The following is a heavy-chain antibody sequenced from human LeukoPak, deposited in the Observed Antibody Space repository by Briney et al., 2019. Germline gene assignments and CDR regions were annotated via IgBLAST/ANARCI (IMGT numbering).Heavy chain of an antibody. CDR3: ARVRDGYNDAYDI. CDR1: GYTFTGYY. J-gene: IGHJ3*02. CDR2: INPNSGGT. Sequence: ASVKVSCKASGYTFTGYYMHWVRQAPGQGLEWMGWINPNSGGTNYAQKFQGRVTMTRDTSISTAYMELSSLRSEDTAVYYCARVRDGYNDAYDIWGQGTMVTVTS. V-gene: IGHV1-2*02. D-gene: IGHD5-24*01.